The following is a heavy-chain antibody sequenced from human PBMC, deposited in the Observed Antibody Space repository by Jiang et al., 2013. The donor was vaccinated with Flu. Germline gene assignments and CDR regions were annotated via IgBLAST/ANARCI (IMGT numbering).Heavy chain of an antibody. V-gene: IGHV4-4*02. J-gene: IGHJ3*02. CDR1: GGSISSSNW. Sequence: GSGLVKPSGTLSLTCAVSGGSISSSNWWSWVRQPPGKGLEWIGEIYHSGSTNYNPSLKSRVTISVDKSKNQFSLKLSSVTAADTAVYYCARAYDSSGYYFSGSAFDIWGQGTMVTVSS. CDR3: ARAYDSSGYYFSGSAFDI. CDR2: IYHSGST. D-gene: IGHD3-22*01.